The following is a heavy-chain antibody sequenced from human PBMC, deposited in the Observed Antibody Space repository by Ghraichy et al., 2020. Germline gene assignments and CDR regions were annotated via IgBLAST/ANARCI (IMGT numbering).Heavy chain of an antibody. CDR2: VYHSETA. Sequence: SLNISCVVSGASVSSDPYSWTWLRQSPGKGLEWIGYVYHSETAHYNPSLETRLSISVDRSWNQFSLKLRSVTAADTAVYFCAVLASNGVDVWGQGITVTVSS. D-gene: IGHD3-3*01. V-gene: IGHV4-30-2*06. J-gene: IGHJ6*02. CDR3: AVLASNGVDV. CDR1: GASVSSDPYS.